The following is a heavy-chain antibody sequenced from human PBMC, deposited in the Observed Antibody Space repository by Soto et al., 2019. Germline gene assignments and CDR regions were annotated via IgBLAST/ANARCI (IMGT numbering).Heavy chain of an antibody. CDR3: ARDWRAAAGYYYYYGMDV. Sequence: GGSLRLSCAASGFTLSSYSMNWVRQAPGKGLEWVSSISSSSTYIYYADSVKGRFTISRDNAKNSVYLQMNSLRAEDTAVYYCARDWRAAAGYYYYYGMDVWGQGTTVTVSS. CDR1: GFTLSSYS. D-gene: IGHD6-13*01. J-gene: IGHJ6*02. CDR2: ISSSSTYI. V-gene: IGHV3-21*01.